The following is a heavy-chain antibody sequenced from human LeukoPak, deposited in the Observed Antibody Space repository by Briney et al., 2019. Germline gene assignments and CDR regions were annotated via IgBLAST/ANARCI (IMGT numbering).Heavy chain of an antibody. Sequence: PSETLSLTCTVSGGSISSGGYYWSWIRQHPGKGLKWIGYIYYSGSTYYNPSLKSRVTISVDTSKNQFSLKLSSVTAADTAVYYCARATVVTDAFDIWGQGTMVTVSS. CDR2: IYYSGST. CDR3: ARATVVTDAFDI. V-gene: IGHV4-31*03. CDR1: GGSISSGGYY. J-gene: IGHJ3*02. D-gene: IGHD4-23*01.